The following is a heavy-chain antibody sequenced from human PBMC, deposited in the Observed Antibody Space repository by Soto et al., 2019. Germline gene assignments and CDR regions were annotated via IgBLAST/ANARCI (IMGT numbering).Heavy chain of an antibody. CDR2: IWYDGSNK. Sequence: PGGSLRLSCAASGFTFSSYGMHWVRQAPGKGLEWVAVIWYDGSNKYYADSVKGRFTISRDNSKNTLYLQMNSLRAEDTAVYYCAREREWGGGMVYGGNRQFKYYYYYGMDVWGQGTTVTVSS. V-gene: IGHV3-33*01. J-gene: IGHJ6*02. CDR1: GFTFSSYG. CDR3: AREREWGGGMVYGGNRQFKYYYYYGMDV. D-gene: IGHD4-17*01.